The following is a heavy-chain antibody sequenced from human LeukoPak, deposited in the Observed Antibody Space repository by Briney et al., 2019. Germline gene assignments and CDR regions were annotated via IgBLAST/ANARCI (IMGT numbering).Heavy chain of an antibody. CDR1: GYTFTRYD. V-gene: IGHV1-8*03. J-gene: IGHJ4*01. CDR3: TRVDGSPDY. Sequence: ASVKVSCKASGYTFTRYDINWVRQATGQGLEWMGWINLKSGNTGHAQKFQGRVTITRDTSINTVYLELSSLRSEDTALYFCTRVDGSPDYW. CDR2: INLKSGNT. D-gene: IGHD2-15*01.